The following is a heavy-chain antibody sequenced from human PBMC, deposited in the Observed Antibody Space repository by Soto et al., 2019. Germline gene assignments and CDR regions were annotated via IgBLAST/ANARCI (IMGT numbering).Heavy chain of an antibody. CDR2: FNPILSFS. Sequence: QVQLVQSGAEVKKPGSSVKVSCKASGDTFNFYTINWVRQAPGLGLEWMGRFNPILSFSNSALKFQGRVTLTADKSTSTAYMVLSSLRSEDTAIYYCATSFGSGSRAFDYWGQGAXVTXS. D-gene: IGHD3-10*01. CDR1: GDTFNFYT. V-gene: IGHV1-69*02. J-gene: IGHJ4*02. CDR3: ATSFGSGSRAFDY.